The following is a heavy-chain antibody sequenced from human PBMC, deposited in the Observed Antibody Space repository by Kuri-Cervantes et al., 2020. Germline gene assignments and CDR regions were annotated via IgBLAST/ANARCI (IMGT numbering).Heavy chain of an antibody. V-gene: IGHV3-33*03. CDR3: AKDMDYGGNGCFDY. CDR1: GFTFSSYG. J-gene: IGHJ4*02. CDR2: IWYDGSNK. D-gene: IGHD4-23*01. Sequence: LSLTCAASGFTFSSYGMHWVRQAPGKGLEWVAVIWYDGSNKYYADSVKGRFTISRDNAKNSLYLQMNSLRAEDTALYYCAKDMDYGGNGCFDYWGQGTLVTVSS.